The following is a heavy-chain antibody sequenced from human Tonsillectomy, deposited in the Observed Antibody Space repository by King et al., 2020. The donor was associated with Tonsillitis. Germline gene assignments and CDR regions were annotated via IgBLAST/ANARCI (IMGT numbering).Heavy chain of an antibody. CDR3: GRYEGGVFDP. D-gene: IGHD2-15*01. CDR1: GGSISGGAYY. Sequence: VQLQESGPGLVKPSQTLSLTCTVSGGSISGGAYYWSWIRQHPGKGMECIGYICDSEKTYYSPSLKSRLIILVDTFKNQFSLKLSSVTAADTAVYYCGRYEGGVFDPWGQGTLVTVSS. CDR2: ICDSEKT. V-gene: IGHV4-31*03. J-gene: IGHJ5*02.